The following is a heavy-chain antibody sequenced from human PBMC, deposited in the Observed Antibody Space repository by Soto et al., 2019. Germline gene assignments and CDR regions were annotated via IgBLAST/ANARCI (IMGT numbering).Heavy chain of an antibody. J-gene: IGHJ4*02. V-gene: IGHV3-23*01. D-gene: IGHD2-2*01. CDR2: ISGSGGST. Sequence: GGSLRLSCAASGFTFSSYAMSWVRQAPGKGLEWVSAISGSGGSTYYADSVKGRFTISRDNSKNTLYLQMNSLRAEDTAVYYCAKDLGLYCSSTSCYFIGAFDYWGQGTLVTVSS. CDR1: GFTFSSYA. CDR3: AKDLGLYCSSTSCYFIGAFDY.